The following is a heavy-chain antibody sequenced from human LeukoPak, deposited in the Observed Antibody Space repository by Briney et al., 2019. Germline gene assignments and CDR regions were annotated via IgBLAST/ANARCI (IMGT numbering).Heavy chain of an antibody. V-gene: IGHV3-74*01. CDR1: GFSFSSHW. Sequence: HAGGSLRLSCAASGFSFSSHWVHWVRQAPGKGLVWVSRISDDGSYTSNVDSVKGRFTISRDNVNHMLYLHMSSLRAEDKAVYYCASFGISWRSSYGGQGTLVTVSS. CDR3: ASFGISWRSSY. J-gene: IGHJ4*02. D-gene: IGHD2-21*01. CDR2: ISDDGSYT.